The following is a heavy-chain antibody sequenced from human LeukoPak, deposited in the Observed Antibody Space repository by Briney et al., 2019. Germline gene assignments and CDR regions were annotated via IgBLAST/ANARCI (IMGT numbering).Heavy chain of an antibody. CDR2: ISYDGSNK. CDR1: GFTFSSYA. Sequence: GGSPTLSCVASGFTFSSYAMHWVRQAPGKGLEWVALISYDGSNKYYADSVKGRFTISRDNSKNTLYLQMNSLRAEDTAVYYCARGGVYSSGSYYLYYFDYWGQGTLVTVSS. CDR3: ARGGVYSSGSYYLYYFDY. J-gene: IGHJ4*02. V-gene: IGHV3-30-3*01. D-gene: IGHD6-19*01.